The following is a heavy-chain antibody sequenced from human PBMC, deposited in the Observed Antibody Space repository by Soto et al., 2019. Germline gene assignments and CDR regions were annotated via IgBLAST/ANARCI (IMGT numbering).Heavy chain of an antibody. D-gene: IGHD4-17*01. Sequence: QVQLVQTGAEVKKPGASVKVSCKASGYTFTSYAMHWVRQAPGQRLEWMGWINAGNGNTKYSQKFQGRVTITRDTSASTAYKELSSLRSEDTAVYYCARARSDDYGDYYFDYWGQGTLVTVSS. CDR3: ARARSDDYGDYYFDY. V-gene: IGHV1-3*01. CDR2: INAGNGNT. CDR1: GYTFTSYA. J-gene: IGHJ4*02.